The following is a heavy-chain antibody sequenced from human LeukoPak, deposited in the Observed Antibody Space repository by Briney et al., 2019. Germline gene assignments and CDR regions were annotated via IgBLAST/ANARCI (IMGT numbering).Heavy chain of an antibody. CDR3: ARTTEGGYTYDYFYYYYMDV. D-gene: IGHD5-18*01. CDR2: IYYSGST. CDR1: GGSISSYY. Sequence: SEALSLTCTGYGGSISSYYWSWIRQPPGKGLEGIGYIYYSGSTNYKPSLKSRVTISVDTSKNQFSLKLSSVTAADTAVYYCARTTEGGYTYDYFYYYYMDVWGKGTTVIISS. J-gene: IGHJ6*03. V-gene: IGHV4-59*01.